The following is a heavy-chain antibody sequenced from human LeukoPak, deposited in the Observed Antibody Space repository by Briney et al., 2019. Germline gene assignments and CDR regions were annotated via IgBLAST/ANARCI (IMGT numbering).Heavy chain of an antibody. CDR1: GFTFSSYW. D-gene: IGHD3-22*01. CDR3: ATGASAIDSSALLFDY. CDR2: INSDGSST. Sequence: GGSLGLSCAASGFTFSSYWMHWVRQAPGKGLVWVSRINSDGSSTSYADSVKGRFTISRDNAKNTLYLQMNSLTAEDTALYYCATGASAIDSSALLFDYWGQGTLVTVSS. V-gene: IGHV3-74*01. J-gene: IGHJ4*02.